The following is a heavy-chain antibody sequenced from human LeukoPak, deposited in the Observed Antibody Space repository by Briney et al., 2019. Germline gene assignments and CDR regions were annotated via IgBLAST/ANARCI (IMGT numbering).Heavy chain of an antibody. CDR1: GFTFSSYA. CDR2: VTGSGSST. V-gene: IGHV3-23*01. J-gene: IGHJ4*02. CDR3: AKGIAAAMDY. D-gene: IGHD6-13*01. Sequence: GGSLRLPCAASGFTFSSYAMSWVRQAPGEGLEWVSSVTGSGSSTYYADSVKGRFTIPRGNSRNTLYLQMNSLRADDTAVYYCAKGIAAAMDYWGQGTLVTVSS.